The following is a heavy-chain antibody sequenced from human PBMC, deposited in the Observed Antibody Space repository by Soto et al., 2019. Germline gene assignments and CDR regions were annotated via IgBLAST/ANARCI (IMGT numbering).Heavy chain of an antibody. CDR2: IKSKTDGGTT. Sequence: VQLVQSGAEVKKPGASVKVSCKASGYTFTSYDINWVRQAPGKGLEWVGRIKSKTDGGTTDYAAPVKGRFTISRDDSKNTLYLQMNSLKTEDTAVYYCTTTVRTPNSFDYWGQGTLVTVSS. V-gene: IGHV3-15*01. J-gene: IGHJ4*02. D-gene: IGHD3-16*02. CDR1: GYTFTSYD. CDR3: TTTVRTPNSFDY.